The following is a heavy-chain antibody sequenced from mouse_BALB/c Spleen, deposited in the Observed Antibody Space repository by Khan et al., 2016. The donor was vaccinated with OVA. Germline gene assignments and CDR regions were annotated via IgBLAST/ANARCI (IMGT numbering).Heavy chain of an antibody. CDR2: IWGSGNT. CDR3: AKGVWSYYYTLDY. J-gene: IGHJ4*01. V-gene: IGHV2-6-5*01. Sequence: QMQLEESGPGLVAPSQRLSITCTVSGFSLTDYGVSWIPQPPGKGLEWLGVIWGSGNTYYNSALKSRLSISKDNSKSQVFLKMTSLQTEDTAMYXCAKGVWSYYYTLDYWGQGTSVTVSS. CDR1: GFSLTDYG.